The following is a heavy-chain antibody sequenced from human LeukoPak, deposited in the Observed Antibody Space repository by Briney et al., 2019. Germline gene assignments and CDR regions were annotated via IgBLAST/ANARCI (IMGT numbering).Heavy chain of an antibody. D-gene: IGHD3-22*01. Sequence: GGSLRLSCAASGFTFSSYGMSWVRQAPGKGLEWVSAISGSGGSTYYADSVKGRFTISRDNSKNTLYLQMNSLRAEDTAVYYCAKEPLHTYYYDSSGQGYFDYWGQGTLVTVSS. CDR2: ISGSGGST. CDR3: AKEPLHTYYYDSSGQGYFDY. CDR1: GFTFSSYG. J-gene: IGHJ4*02. V-gene: IGHV3-23*01.